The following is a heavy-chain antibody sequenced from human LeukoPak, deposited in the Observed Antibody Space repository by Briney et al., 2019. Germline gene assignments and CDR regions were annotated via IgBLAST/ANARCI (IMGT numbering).Heavy chain of an antibody. CDR2: INPSGGST. V-gene: IGHV1-46*01. J-gene: IGHJ6*03. CDR3: ARAPGEQWLVGAPNYYYYYMDV. Sequence: GASVKVSCKASGYTFTSYYMHWVRQAPGQGLEWMGIINPSGGSTSYAQKFQGRVTMTRDMSTSTVYMELSSLRSEDTAVYYCARAPGEQWLVGAPNYYYYYMDVWGKGTTVTVSS. CDR1: GYTFTSYY. D-gene: IGHD6-19*01.